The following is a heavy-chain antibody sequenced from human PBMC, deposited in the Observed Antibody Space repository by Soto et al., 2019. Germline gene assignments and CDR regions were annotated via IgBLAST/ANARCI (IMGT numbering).Heavy chain of an antibody. CDR2: IWYDGSNK. J-gene: IGHJ6*01. CDR1: GLTFSSYG. V-gene: IGHV3-33*01. D-gene: IGHD6-19*01. Sequence: QVQLVESGGGVVQPGRSLRLSCAASGLTFSSYGMHWVRQAPGKGLEWVAVIWYDGSNKYYADSVKGRFTISRDNSKNTLYLQMNSLRAEDTAVYYCARKDHSSGWYAPSDYYYYGMDVW. CDR3: ARKDHSSGWYAPSDYYYYGMDV.